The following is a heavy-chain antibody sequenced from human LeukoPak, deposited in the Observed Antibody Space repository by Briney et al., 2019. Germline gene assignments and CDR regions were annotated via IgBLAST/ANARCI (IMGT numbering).Heavy chain of an antibody. V-gene: IGHV3-11*01. Sequence: GVSLRLSCAASGFTFSDYYMSWIRQAPGKGLEWVSYITSSGSAIYYADSVRGRFTISRDNAKNSLYLQMNSLRAEDTAIYYCARDPTTNAFDIWGHGTMVTVSS. J-gene: IGHJ3*02. CDR1: GFTFSDYY. D-gene: IGHD1-26*01. CDR3: ARDPTTNAFDI. CDR2: ITSSGSAI.